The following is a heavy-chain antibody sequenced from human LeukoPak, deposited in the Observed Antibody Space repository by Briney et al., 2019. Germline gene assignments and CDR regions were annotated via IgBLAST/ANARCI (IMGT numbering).Heavy chain of an antibody. CDR2: ISPNSGGT. CDR1: GYTFTDYY. Sequence: ASVKVSCKASGYTFTDYYIHWVRQAPGQGLEYIGWISPNSGGTNYAQMFQGRVTMTSDTSINTAFMELRSLRSDDTAVFYCARDSTGGYPGYWGQGTLVTVSA. CDR3: ARDSTGGYPGY. D-gene: IGHD7-27*01. J-gene: IGHJ4*02. V-gene: IGHV1-2*02.